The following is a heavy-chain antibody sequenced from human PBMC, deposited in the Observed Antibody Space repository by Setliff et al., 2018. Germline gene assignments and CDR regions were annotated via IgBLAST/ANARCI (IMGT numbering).Heavy chain of an antibody. CDR2: IYGGGGNGGRNT. CDR3: ARDRGESTTWYALDGFDV. Sequence: GGSLRLSCVGSGFSFSTYSMAWVRQAPGKGLQWVSGIYGGGGNGGRNTFYADSVKGRFTISRDNSKNTLYLQMNSLRTQDTAIYYCARDRGESTTWYALDGFDVWGQGTMVTVSS. CDR1: GFSFSTYS. J-gene: IGHJ3*01. D-gene: IGHD6-13*01. V-gene: IGHV3-NL1*01.